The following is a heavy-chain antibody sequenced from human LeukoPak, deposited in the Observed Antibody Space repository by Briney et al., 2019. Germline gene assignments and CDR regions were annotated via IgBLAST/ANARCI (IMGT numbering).Heavy chain of an antibody. CDR3: GRHMNNLQLWLDY. J-gene: IGHJ4*02. Sequence: PGALLMISCTAGGSSISSYLIGWVRQPPGKGLGWVNMVYPGGCDTRYNPSIQGQVSISADKSIAAAYLHLSDLKASDTAIYYCGRHMNNLQLWLDYWGQGTDVADCS. D-gene: IGHD1/OR15-1a*01. CDR1: GSSISSYL. V-gene: IGHV5-51*01. CDR2: VYPGGCDT.